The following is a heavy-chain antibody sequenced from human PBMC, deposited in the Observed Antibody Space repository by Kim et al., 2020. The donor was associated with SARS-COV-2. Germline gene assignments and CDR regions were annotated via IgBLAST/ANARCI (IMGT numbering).Heavy chain of an antibody. Sequence: SQTLSLTCTVSGGSISSYYWSWIRQPPGKGLEWIGYIYYSGSTNYNPSLKSRVTISVDTSKNQFSLKLSSVTAADTAVYYCARVGGGEYYYDSSGLVDYYGMDVWGQGTTVTVSS. CDR2: IYYSGST. D-gene: IGHD3-22*01. V-gene: IGHV4-59*13. CDR3: ARVGGGEYYYDSSGLVDYYGMDV. CDR1: GGSISSYY. J-gene: IGHJ6*02.